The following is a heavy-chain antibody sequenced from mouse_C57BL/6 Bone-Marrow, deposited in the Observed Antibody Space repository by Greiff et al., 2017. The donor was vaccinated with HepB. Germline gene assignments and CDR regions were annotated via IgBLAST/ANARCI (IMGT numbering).Heavy chain of an antibody. V-gene: IGHV1-80*01. J-gene: IGHJ3*01. CDR3: ARRTMIKAWFAY. CDR1: GYAFSSYW. Sequence: QVHVKQSGAELVKPGASVKISCKASGYAFSSYWMNWVKQRPGKGLEWIGQIYPGDGDTNYNGKFKGKATLTADKSSSTAYMQLSSLTSEDSAVYFCARRTMIKAWFAYWGQGTLVTVSA. CDR2: IYPGDGDT. D-gene: IGHD2-4*01.